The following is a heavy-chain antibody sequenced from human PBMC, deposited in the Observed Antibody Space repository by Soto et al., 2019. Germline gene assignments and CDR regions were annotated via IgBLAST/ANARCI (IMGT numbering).Heavy chain of an antibody. J-gene: IGHJ6*02. CDR2: ISWDGGST. D-gene: IGHD5-18*01. CDR3: AKGGGYSYGVLGRSDYYYGMDV. Sequence: GGSLRLSCAASGFTFDDYTMHWVRQAPGKGLERVSLISWDGGSTYYADSVKGRFTISRDNSKNSLYLQMNSLRTEDTALYYCAKGGGYSYGVLGRSDYYYGMDVWGQGTTVTVSS. V-gene: IGHV3-43*01. CDR1: GFTFDDYT.